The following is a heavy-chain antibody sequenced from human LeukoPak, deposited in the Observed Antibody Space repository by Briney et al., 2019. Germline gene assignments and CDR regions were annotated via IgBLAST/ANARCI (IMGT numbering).Heavy chain of an antibody. V-gene: IGHV4-59*12. D-gene: IGHD3-22*01. CDR1: GGSISSYY. CDR3: ARDRDSSGYFDAFDI. Sequence: KASETLFLTCTVSGGSISSYYWSWIRQPPGKGLEWIGCIYYSGITSYNPSLKSRVAISVDTSKNQFSLKLSSVTAADTAVYYCARDRDSSGYFDAFDIWGQGTMVTVSS. CDR2: IYYSGIT. J-gene: IGHJ3*02.